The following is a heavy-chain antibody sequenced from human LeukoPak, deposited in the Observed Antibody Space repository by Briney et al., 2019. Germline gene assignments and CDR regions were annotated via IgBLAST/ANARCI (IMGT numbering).Heavy chain of an antibody. Sequence: GASVKVSCKASGYTFTGYYMHWVRQAPGQGLEWMGWINPNSGGTNYEQKFQGRVTMTRDTSISTAYMELSRLRSDDTAVYYCARCFRYYYYMDVWGKGTTVTVSS. CDR1: GYTFTGYY. CDR2: INPNSGGT. V-gene: IGHV1-2*02. J-gene: IGHJ6*03. CDR3: ARCFRYYYYMDV.